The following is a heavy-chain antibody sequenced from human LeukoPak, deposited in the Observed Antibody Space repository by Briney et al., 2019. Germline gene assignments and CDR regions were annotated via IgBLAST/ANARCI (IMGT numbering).Heavy chain of an antibody. V-gene: IGHV1-2*02. CDR1: GGTFSSYA. CDR3: ARDQGWNPYYFDY. D-gene: IGHD1-1*01. J-gene: IGHJ4*02. Sequence: ASVKASCKASGGTFSSYAISWVRQAPGQGLEWMGWINPNSGGTNYAQKFQGRVTMTRDTPISTAYMELSRLRSDDTAVYYCARDQGWNPYYFDYWGQGTLVTVSS. CDR2: INPNSGGT.